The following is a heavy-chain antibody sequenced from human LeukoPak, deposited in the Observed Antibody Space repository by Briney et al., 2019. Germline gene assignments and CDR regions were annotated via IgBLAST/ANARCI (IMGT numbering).Heavy chain of an antibody. CDR3: ARDPLTMVRGVYHYYGMDV. Sequence: QPGGSLRLSCAASGFTVSSNYMSWVRQAPGKGLEWVSAIYSGGSTYYADSVKGRFTISRDNSKNTLYLQMNSLRAEDTAVYYCARDPLTMVRGVYHYYGMDVWGQGTRVTVSS. D-gene: IGHD3-10*01. V-gene: IGHV3-66*01. CDR2: IYSGGST. J-gene: IGHJ6*02. CDR1: GFTVSSNY.